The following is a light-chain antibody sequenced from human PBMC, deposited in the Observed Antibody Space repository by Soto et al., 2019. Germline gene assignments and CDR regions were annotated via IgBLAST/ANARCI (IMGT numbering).Light chain of an antibody. V-gene: IGLV2-11*01. CDR3: CSYAGGCTVV. J-gene: IGLJ1*01. CDR1: SNDVGNYDY. Sequence: QSALTQPRSVSGSPGQSVTISCTGTSNDVGNYDYVSWYQQSPGKAPKLIIYDVNKRPSVVAHRFAGSTSSNTAFLTISALKAEEEDDYYGCSYAGGCTVVFGTGTKLTVL. CDR2: DVN.